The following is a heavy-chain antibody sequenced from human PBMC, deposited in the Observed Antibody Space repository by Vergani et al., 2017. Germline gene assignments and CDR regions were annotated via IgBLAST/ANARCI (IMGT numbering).Heavy chain of an antibody. Sequence: VEAGGGLVQPGGSLRLSCTASGFTFQAFAFHWVRQVSGRGLEWVSGIDRNYGVKNGNSFEGRFSISRDNAKKAVFLQMNSLRAEDTAVYYCARLSYDTTPYLQGGYDCWGQGTLSPSPQ. CDR3: ARLSYDTTPYLQGGYDC. J-gene: IGHJ4*02. V-gene: IGHV3-9*01. D-gene: IGHD3-22*01. CDR1: GFTFQAFA. CDR2: IDRNYGVK.